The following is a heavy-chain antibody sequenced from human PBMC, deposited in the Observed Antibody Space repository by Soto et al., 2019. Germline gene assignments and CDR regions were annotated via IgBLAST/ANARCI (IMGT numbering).Heavy chain of an antibody. Sequence: SETLSLTCTVSVGSISSGDYYLSWIRQPPGKGLEWIGYIYYSWSTYYNPSLKSRVTISLDTSNNQLSLKLSSVTAADTAVYYGTGHGWRYWREHWGQGTMVTVSS. CDR1: VGSISSGDYY. J-gene: IGHJ4*02. CDR3: TGHGWRYWREH. CDR2: IYYSWST. D-gene: IGHD6-19*01. V-gene: IGHV4-30-4*01.